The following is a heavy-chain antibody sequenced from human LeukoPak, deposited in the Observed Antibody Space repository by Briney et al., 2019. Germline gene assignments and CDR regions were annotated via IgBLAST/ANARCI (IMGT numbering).Heavy chain of an antibody. V-gene: IGHV3-64*02. Sequence: GGSLRLSCAASGFTFSTYAMHWVRQAPGKGLEYVAAISSDGGVTYYADSVKGRFTISRDNSKNTLYLQIGSLRAEDMAVYYCARRSLPERSGWYFPDYWGQGTLVTVSS. CDR1: GFTFSTYA. D-gene: IGHD6-19*01. CDR3: ARRSLPERSGWYFPDY. J-gene: IGHJ4*02. CDR2: ISSDGGVT.